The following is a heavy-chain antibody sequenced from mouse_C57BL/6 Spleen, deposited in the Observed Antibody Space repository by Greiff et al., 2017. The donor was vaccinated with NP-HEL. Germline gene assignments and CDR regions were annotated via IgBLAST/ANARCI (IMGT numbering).Heavy chain of an antibody. CDR2: ISSGSSTI. CDR3: ARGLRGYAMDY. V-gene: IGHV5-17*01. CDR1: GFTFSDYG. D-gene: IGHD3-3*01. J-gene: IGHJ4*01. Sequence: DVKLQESGGGLVKPGGSLKLSCAASGFTFSDYGMHWVRQAPEKGLEWVAYISSGSSTIYYADTVKGRFTISRDNAKNTLFLQMTSLRSEDTAMYYCARGLRGYAMDYWGQGTSVTVSS.